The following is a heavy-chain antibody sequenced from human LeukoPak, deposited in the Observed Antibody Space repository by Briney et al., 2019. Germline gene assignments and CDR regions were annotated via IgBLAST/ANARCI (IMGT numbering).Heavy chain of an antibody. D-gene: IGHD5-24*01. CDR2: VYYIGST. Sequence: QLQLQESGPGLVEPWETLSLTCTVSGDSISRSSDYWGWIRQPPGKGPEWIGSVYYIGSTFYNPSLKSRLTISIDTSKNQFSLKLRSVTAADTAVYYCAREDAEQMDNSFDIWGQGTMVTVSS. CDR1: GDSISRSSDY. V-gene: IGHV4-39*07. J-gene: IGHJ3*02. CDR3: AREDAEQMDNSFDI.